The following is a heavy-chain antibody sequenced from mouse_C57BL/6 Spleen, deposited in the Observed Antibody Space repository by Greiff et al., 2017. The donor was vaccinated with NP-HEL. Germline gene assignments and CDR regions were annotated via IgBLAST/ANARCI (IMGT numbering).Heavy chain of an antibody. D-gene: IGHD1-1*01. CDR3: ARRGITTVVAPFAY. CDR2: IYPGSGST. CDR1: GYTFTSYW. V-gene: IGHV1-55*01. J-gene: IGHJ3*01. Sequence: QVQLQQPGAELVKPGASVKMSCKASGYTFTSYWITWVKQRPGQGLEWIGDIYPGSGSTNYNEKFKSKATLTVDTSSSTAYMQLSSLTSEDSAVYYCARRGITTVVAPFAYWGQGTLVTVSA.